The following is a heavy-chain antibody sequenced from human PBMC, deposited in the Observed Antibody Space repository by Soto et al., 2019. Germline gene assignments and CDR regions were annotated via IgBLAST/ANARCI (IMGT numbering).Heavy chain of an antibody. V-gene: IGHV3-30*04. D-gene: IGHD6-13*01. CDR3: ARDLPVSGIAAAGYYYYYGMDV. J-gene: IGHJ6*02. Sequence: GGSLRLSCAASGFTFSSYAMHWVRQAPGKGLEWVAVISYDGSNKYYADSVKGRFTISRDNAKNTLYLQMNSLRAADTAVYYCARDLPVSGIAAAGYYYYYGMDVWGQGTTVTVSS. CDR1: GFTFSSYA. CDR2: ISYDGSNK.